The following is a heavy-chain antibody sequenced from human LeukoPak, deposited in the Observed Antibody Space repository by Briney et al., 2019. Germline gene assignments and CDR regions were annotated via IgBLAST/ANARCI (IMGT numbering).Heavy chain of an antibody. J-gene: IGHJ4*02. D-gene: IGHD4-17*01. CDR2: INPKNGVT. CDR3: ARPTHRLTVTTAIDY. CDR1: GYTFTGFY. Sequence: ASVKVSCKPSGYTFTGFYIHWVRQAPGQGLQWMGWINPKNGVTKYSQNFRGRVTMTRDTSIDTAYMELSSLTSDDTAIYYCARPTHRLTVTTAIDYWGQGTLVTVSS. V-gene: IGHV1-2*02.